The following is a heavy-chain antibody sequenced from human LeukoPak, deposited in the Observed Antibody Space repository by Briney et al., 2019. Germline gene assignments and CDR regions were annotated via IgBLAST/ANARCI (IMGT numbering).Heavy chain of an antibody. V-gene: IGHV5-51*01. Sequence: GEPLKISCKGSGYSFTSYWIGWVRQMPGKGLEWMGIIYPGDSDTRYSPSFQGQVTISADKSISTAYLQWSSLKASDTAMYYCASQLLNEYCYDSSGYPPGYWGQGTLVTVSS. CDR2: IYPGDSDT. D-gene: IGHD3-22*01. J-gene: IGHJ4*02. CDR3: ASQLLNEYCYDSSGYPPGY. CDR1: GYSFTSYW.